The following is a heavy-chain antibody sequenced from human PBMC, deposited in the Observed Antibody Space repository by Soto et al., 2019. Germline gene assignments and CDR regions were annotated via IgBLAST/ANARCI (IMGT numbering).Heavy chain of an antibody. CDR3: ARVRGNYYDSSGYYSGEYYFDY. Sequence: SEILSLTCAVYGGSFSGYYWSWIRQPPGKGLEWIGYIYYSGSTNYNPSLKSRVTISVDTSKNQFSLKLSSVTAADTAVYYCARVRGNYYDSSGYYSGEYYFDYWGQGTLVTVSS. D-gene: IGHD3-22*01. V-gene: IGHV4-59*01. CDR1: GGSFSGYY. CDR2: IYYSGST. J-gene: IGHJ4*02.